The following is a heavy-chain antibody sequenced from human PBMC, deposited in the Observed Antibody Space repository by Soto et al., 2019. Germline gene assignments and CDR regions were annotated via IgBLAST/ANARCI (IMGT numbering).Heavy chain of an antibody. CDR3: AKHLSGSDLFDN. V-gene: IGHV3-33*06. D-gene: IGHD1-26*01. CDR2: IWHDGSNK. J-gene: IGHJ4*02. CDR1: GFSFSNYG. Sequence: GGSLRLSCTASGFSFSNYGMHWVRQAPGKGLEWVAVIWHDGSNKYYVDSVKGRFTLSRDNSKDTLSLQMNSLRVEDTALYYCAKHLSGSDLFDNCGQGTQVTVSS.